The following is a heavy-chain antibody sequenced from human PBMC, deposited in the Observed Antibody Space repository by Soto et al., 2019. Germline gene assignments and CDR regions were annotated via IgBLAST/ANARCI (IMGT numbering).Heavy chain of an antibody. J-gene: IGHJ6*02. CDR2: ISGSGGST. V-gene: IGHV3-23*01. CDR3: AKGVVRAPRYHYGMDV. CDR1: VFTFSSYA. Sequence: PWWSLRLSCSASVFTFSSYAMSWLRQAPGKGLEWVSAISGSGGSTYYADSVKGRFTISRDNSKNTLYLQMNSLRAEDTAVYYCAKGVVRAPRYHYGMDVWGQGTTVTVSS. D-gene: IGHD3-10*01.